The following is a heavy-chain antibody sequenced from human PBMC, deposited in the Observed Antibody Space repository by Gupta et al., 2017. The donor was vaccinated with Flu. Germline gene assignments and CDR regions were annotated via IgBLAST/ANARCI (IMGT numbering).Heavy chain of an antibody. Sequence: EVQLLESGGGLVQPGGSLRLSCAASGFTFSSYAMSWVRQAPGKGLEWVSAISGSGGSTYYADSVKGRFTISRDNSKNTLYLQMNSLRAEDTAVYYCAKELGTVVVPVGLFGMDVWGQGTTVTVSS. V-gene: IGHV3-23*01. CDR2: ISGSGGST. J-gene: IGHJ6*02. CDR1: GFTFSSYA. D-gene: IGHD2-2*01. CDR3: AKELGTVVVPVGLFGMDV.